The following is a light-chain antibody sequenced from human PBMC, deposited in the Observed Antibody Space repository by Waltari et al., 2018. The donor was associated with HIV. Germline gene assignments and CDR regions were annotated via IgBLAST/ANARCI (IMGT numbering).Light chain of an antibody. V-gene: IGKV3-15*01. CDR2: EAS. Sequence: IIMTQSPATVSGSPGERVTLSCWASQNINTNLAWYQHKPGQPPRLLIFEASTRATGVPDRFSGGGSGADFTLTISSLQSEDFAVYYCQQYNYWPPYTFGQGTRLEIK. CDR1: QNINTN. J-gene: IGKJ2*01. CDR3: QQYNYWPPYT.